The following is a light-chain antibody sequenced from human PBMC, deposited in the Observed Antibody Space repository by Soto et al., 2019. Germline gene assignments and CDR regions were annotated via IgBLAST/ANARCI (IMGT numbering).Light chain of an antibody. CDR2: DAS. Sequence: EIVLTQSPATLSLSPGERAALSCRASQSVSSYLAWYQQKPGQAPRLLIYDASKRATGIPARFSGSGSGTDFTFTISRLEPEDFAVYFCQQRSNWPSTFGGGTKVEI. V-gene: IGKV3-11*01. CDR3: QQRSNWPST. J-gene: IGKJ4*01. CDR1: QSVSSY.